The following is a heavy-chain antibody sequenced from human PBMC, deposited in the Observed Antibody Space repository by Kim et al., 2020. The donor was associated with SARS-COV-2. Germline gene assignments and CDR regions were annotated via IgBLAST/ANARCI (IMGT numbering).Heavy chain of an antibody. J-gene: IGHJ4*02. V-gene: IGHV3-30-3*01. CDR2: ISYDGSNK. CDR1: GFTFSSYA. Sequence: GGSLRLSCAASGFTFSSYAMHWVRQAPGKGLEWVAVISYDGSNKYYADSVKGRFTISRDNSKNTLYLQMNSLRAEDTAVYYCARDITMVRGVIPGVFDYWGQGTLVTVSS. CDR3: ARDITMVRGVIPGVFDY. D-gene: IGHD3-10*01.